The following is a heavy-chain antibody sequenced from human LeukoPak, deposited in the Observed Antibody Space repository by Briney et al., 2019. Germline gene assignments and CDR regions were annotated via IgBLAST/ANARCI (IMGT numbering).Heavy chain of an antibody. D-gene: IGHD2-15*01. CDR3: AKSRGRVVVVAANDY. CDR2: IYYSGST. V-gene: IGHV4-39*01. Sequence: SETLSLTCTVSGGSISSSSYYWGWIRQPPGTGLEWIGSIYYSGSTYYNPSLKSRVTISVDTSKNQFSLKLSSVTAADTAVYYCAKSRGRVVVVAANDYWGQGTLVTVSS. CDR1: GGSISSSSYY. J-gene: IGHJ4*02.